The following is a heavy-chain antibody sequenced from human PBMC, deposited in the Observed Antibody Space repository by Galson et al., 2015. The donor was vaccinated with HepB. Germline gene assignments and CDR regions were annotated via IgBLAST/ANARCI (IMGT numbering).Heavy chain of an antibody. CDR3: ASSDTAMPTCFDY. V-gene: IGHV1-69*13. CDR1: GGTFSSYA. D-gene: IGHD5-18*01. Sequence: SVKVSCKASGGTFSSYAISWVRQAPGQGLEWMGGIIPIFGAANYAQEFQGRVTITADESTSTAYMELSSLRSEDTAVYYCASSDTAMPTCFDYWGQGTLVTVSS. J-gene: IGHJ4*02. CDR2: IIPIFGAA.